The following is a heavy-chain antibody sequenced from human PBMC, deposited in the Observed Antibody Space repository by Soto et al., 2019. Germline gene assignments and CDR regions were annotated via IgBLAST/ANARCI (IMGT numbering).Heavy chain of an antibody. D-gene: IGHD4-17*01. CDR3: ATTLYGDNVHY. Sequence: QVQLVQSGAEVKKPGASVKVSCKASGYTFTSYDTNWVRQAPGQGLEWRGWMNPNSGTTGYAQKFQGRVTMTRNTSISTADMALSSLRSEDTAVYYCATTLYGDNVHYWAHATLVTVSS. J-gene: IGHJ4*01. CDR1: GYTFTSYD. V-gene: IGHV1-8*02. CDR2: MNPNSGTT.